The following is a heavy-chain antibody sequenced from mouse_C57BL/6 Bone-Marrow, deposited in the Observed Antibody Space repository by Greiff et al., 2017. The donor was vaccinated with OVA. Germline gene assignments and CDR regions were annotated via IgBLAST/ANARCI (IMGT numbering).Heavy chain of an antibody. Sequence: VKLMESGPELVKPGASVKISCKASGYAFSSSWMNWVKQRPGKGLEWIGRIYPGDGDTNYNGKFKGKATLTADKSSSTAYMQLSSLTSEDSAVYFCARSYGSSYKAMDYWGQGTSVTVSS. D-gene: IGHD1-1*01. CDR1: GYAFSSSW. J-gene: IGHJ4*01. CDR3: ARSYGSSYKAMDY. V-gene: IGHV1-82*01. CDR2: IYPGDGDT.